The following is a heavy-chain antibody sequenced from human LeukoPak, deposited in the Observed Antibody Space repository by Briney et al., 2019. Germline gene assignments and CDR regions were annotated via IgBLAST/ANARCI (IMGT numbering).Heavy chain of an antibody. Sequence: SETLSLTCTVSGGSIIDSSYYWGWIRQPPGKGLEWIGNIYYFGTTLHNPSLKSRVTMSVDTSKNQFSLKLSSVTAADTAVYYCARDSHAWYGQYYFDFWGRGALVTVSS. V-gene: IGHV4-39*07. D-gene: IGHD6-13*01. CDR1: GGSIIDSSYY. CDR3: ARDSHAWYGQYYFDF. CDR2: IYYFGTT. J-gene: IGHJ4*02.